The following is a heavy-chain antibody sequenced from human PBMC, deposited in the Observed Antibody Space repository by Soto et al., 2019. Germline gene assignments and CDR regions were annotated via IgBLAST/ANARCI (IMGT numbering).Heavy chain of an antibody. Sequence: EVQLMESGGGLVQPGGSLTLSCAASGFTFSSYWMHWVRQVPGKGLVWVSRINSDGSSTTYADSVKGRFTTSRDNVKNTLYLQMNSLRVDETAVYYCARDLGILAGVSGWYNWFDPWGQGTLVTVSS. CDR1: GFTFSSYW. V-gene: IGHV3-74*01. J-gene: IGHJ5*02. CDR3: ARDLGILAGVSGWYNWFDP. CDR2: INSDGSST. D-gene: IGHD6-19*01.